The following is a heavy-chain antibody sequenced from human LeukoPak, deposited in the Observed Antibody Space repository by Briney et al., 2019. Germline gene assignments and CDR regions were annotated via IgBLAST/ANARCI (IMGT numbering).Heavy chain of an antibody. Sequence: MASETLSLTCIVSGGSISSISSNNYHWGWIRQPPRKGLEWIGSIYYSGSTYYNPSLKGRVTISVDTSKNQFSLKLSSVTAADTALYYCAREMGVVTAHGIDVWGQGTTVTVSS. D-gene: IGHD4-23*01. CDR2: IYYSGST. CDR3: AREMGVVTAHGIDV. V-gene: IGHV4-39*02. J-gene: IGHJ6*02. CDR1: GGSISSISSNNYH.